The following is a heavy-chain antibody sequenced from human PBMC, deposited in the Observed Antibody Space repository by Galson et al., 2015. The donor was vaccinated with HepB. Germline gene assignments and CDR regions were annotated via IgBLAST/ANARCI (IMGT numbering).Heavy chain of an antibody. CDR1: GFTFSRYS. V-gene: IGHV3-21*01. Sequence: SLRLSCAVAGFTFSRYSMNWVRQAPGKGLEWVSSISSSNSFKYYGDSVRGRFTISRDNAKNSLYLQMNSLGVEDTAVYYCARGVSTTWMEVYYYYGLDVWGQGTTVTVSS. CDR2: ISSSNSFK. D-gene: IGHD2-8*01. CDR3: ARGVSTTWMEVYYYYGLDV. J-gene: IGHJ6*02.